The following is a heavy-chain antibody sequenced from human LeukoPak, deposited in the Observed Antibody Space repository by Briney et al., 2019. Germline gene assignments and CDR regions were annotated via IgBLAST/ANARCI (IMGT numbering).Heavy chain of an antibody. CDR2: INHSGST. CDR3: ARGHYDFWSGYYARGSWFDP. D-gene: IGHD3-3*01. Sequence: SETLSLTCTVSGDSISSYYWSWIRQPPGKGLEWIGEINHSGSTNYNPSLKSRVTISVDTSKNQFSLKLSSVTAADTAVYYCARGHYDFWSGYYARGSWFDPWGQGTLVTVSS. V-gene: IGHV4-34*01. CDR1: GDSISSYY. J-gene: IGHJ5*02.